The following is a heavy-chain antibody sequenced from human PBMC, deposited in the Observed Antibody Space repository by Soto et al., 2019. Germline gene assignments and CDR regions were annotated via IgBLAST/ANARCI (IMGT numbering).Heavy chain of an antibody. CDR2: IDPSDSQT. CDR1: GYSFAGYL. V-gene: IGHV5-10-1*01. CDR3: ARQIYDSDTGPNFQYYFDS. Sequence: SLNRCVKGPGYSFAGYLITWVRQKPGKGLEWMGRIDPSDSQTYYSPSFRGHVTISVTKSITTVFLQWSSLRASDTAMYYCARQIYDSDTGPNFQYYFDSWGQGTPVTVSS. J-gene: IGHJ4*02. D-gene: IGHD3-22*01.